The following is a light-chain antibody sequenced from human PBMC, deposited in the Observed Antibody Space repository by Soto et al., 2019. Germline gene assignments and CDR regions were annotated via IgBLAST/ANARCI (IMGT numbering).Light chain of an antibody. V-gene: IGLV2-8*01. CDR1: SRDIGGYNS. J-gene: IGLJ1*01. CDR3: SSYTDRNTLV. Sequence: QSALTQSPSASGSPGQSVTISCTGTSRDIGGYNSVSWYQQHPGKAPKVMIYDVSKRTSGVPDRFSGSKSGNTASLTVSALQAEDEADYYCSSYTDRNTLVFGTGTKLTVL. CDR2: DVS.